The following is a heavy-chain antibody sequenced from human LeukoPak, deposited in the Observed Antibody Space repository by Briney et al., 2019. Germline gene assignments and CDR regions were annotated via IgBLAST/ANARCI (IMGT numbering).Heavy chain of an antibody. Sequence: ASVKVSCKVSGYTLTELSMHWVRQAPGKGLEWMGGFDPEDGETIYAQKFQGRVTMTEDTSTDTAYMELSSLRSEDTAVYYCASDYDSSGAIPPVYWGQGTLVTVSS. V-gene: IGHV1-24*01. CDR1: GYTLTELS. D-gene: IGHD3-22*01. CDR3: ASDYDSSGAIPPVY. J-gene: IGHJ4*02. CDR2: FDPEDGET.